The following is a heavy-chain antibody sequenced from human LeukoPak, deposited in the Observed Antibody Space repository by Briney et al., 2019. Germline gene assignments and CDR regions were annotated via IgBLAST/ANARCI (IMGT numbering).Heavy chain of an antibody. V-gene: IGHV3-33*01. CDR1: GFTFHNYG. CDR3: ARDQQRFCSGGTCYLGFEY. CDR2: IWYDGSNT. J-gene: IGHJ4*02. Sequence: GGSLRLSCAASGFTFHNYGMHWVRQAPGKGLEWVALIWYDGSNTYHADSVKGRFTISRENSNNTLYLQMNRLRAEDTAVYYCARDQQRFCSGGTCYLGFEYWGQGILVTVSS. D-gene: IGHD2-15*01.